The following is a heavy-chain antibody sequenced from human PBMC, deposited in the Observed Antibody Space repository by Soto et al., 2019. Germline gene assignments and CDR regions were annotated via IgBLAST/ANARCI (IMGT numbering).Heavy chain of an antibody. CDR3: ARDTYYDFPGTFDP. J-gene: IGHJ5*02. D-gene: IGHD3-3*01. Sequence: QVQLVQSGAEVKKPGASVKVSCKASGYTFTSYDINWVRQATGQGLEWMGWMNPNSGNTGYAQKFQGRVTMTRNTSKSTAYMELSSLRSEDTAVYYCARDTYYDFPGTFDPWGQGTLVTVSS. CDR2: MNPNSGNT. CDR1: GYTFTSYD. V-gene: IGHV1-8*01.